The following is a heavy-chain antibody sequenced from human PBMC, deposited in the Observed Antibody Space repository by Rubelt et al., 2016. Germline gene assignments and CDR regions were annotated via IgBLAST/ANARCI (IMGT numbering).Heavy chain of an antibody. Sequence: EVQLVESGGGLVKPGGSLRLSCAASGFTVSSNYMSWVRQAPGKGLSWVSVIYSGGSTTYADSVKGRFTISRDNSKNPRYLQMNSLRAEDTAVYYCASSSSWYLFDYWGQGTLVTVSS. CDR1: GFTVSSNY. D-gene: IGHD6-13*01. V-gene: IGHV3-53*01. CDR3: ASSSSWYLFDY. J-gene: IGHJ4*02. CDR2: IYSGGST.